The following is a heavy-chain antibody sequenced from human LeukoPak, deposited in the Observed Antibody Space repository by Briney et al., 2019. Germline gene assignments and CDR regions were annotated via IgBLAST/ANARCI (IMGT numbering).Heavy chain of an antibody. D-gene: IGHD3-22*01. CDR1: GYTFTSYY. CDR2: INPSGGST. CDR3: ARGYSSGFYPPYYFYYMDV. V-gene: IGHV1-46*01. Sequence: ASVKVSCKASGYTFTSYYMHWVRQAPGQGLEWMGIINPSGGSTSYAQKFQGRVTMTRDMSTSTVYMELSSPRSEDTAVYYCARGYSSGFYPPYYFYYMDVWGKGTTVTISS. J-gene: IGHJ6*03.